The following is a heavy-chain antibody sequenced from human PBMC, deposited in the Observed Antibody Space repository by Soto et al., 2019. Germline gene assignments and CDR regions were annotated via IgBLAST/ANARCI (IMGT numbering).Heavy chain of an antibody. CDR2: VHSSGIT. Sequence: SETLSLTCTVSCGSVSNDNFYWSWIRQPPGKGLEWIGYVHSSGITNYNPSLKRRVTIPVDTSRNQFSLRLSSVTAADTAVYYCARGLTMGQLPSHFDHWGQGTLVTVSS. V-gene: IGHV4-61*01. CDR1: CGSVSNDNFY. D-gene: IGHD3-16*01. J-gene: IGHJ5*02. CDR3: ARGLTMGQLPSHFDH.